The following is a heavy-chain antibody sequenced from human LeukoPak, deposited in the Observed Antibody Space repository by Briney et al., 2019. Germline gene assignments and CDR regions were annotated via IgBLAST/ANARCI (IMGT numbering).Heavy chain of an antibody. CDR3: ARAPSEIGGYYPEYFRH. CDR1: GFTFSSYW. D-gene: IGHD3-22*01. CDR2: IKSDGST. J-gene: IGHJ1*01. V-gene: IGHV3-74*01. Sequence: GGSLRLSCAASGFTFSSYWMHWFRQAPGKGLVWVSRIKSDGSTNYADSVKGRFTISRDNAKNTVSLQMNSLRTEDTGVYYCARAPSEIGGYYPEYFRHWGQGTLVTVSS.